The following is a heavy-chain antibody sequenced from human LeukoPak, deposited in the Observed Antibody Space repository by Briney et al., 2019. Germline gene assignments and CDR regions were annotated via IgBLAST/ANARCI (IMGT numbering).Heavy chain of an antibody. CDR3: ARDPITYYYGSGRSGYFDY. J-gene: IGHJ4*02. V-gene: IGHV3-48*01. CDR1: GFTFSSYS. Sequence: GGSLRLSCAASGFTFSSYSMNWVRQAPGKGLEWVSYISSSSSTIYYADSVKGRFTTSRDNAKNSLYLQMNSLRAEAPAVYYCARDPITYYYGSGRSGYFDYWGQGNLVTASS. CDR2: ISSSSSTI. D-gene: IGHD3-10*01.